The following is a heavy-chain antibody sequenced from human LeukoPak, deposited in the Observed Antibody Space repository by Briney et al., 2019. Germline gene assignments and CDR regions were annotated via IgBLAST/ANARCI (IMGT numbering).Heavy chain of an antibody. CDR3: ARKLGIAAAGPEESYYYYGMDV. J-gene: IGHJ6*02. CDR1: GGSISSYY. D-gene: IGHD6-13*01. Sequence: SETLSLTCTVSGGSISSYYWSWIRQPPGKGLEWIGYIYYSGSTNYNPSLKSRVTISVDTSKNQFSLKLSSVTAADTAVYYCARKLGIAAAGPEESYYYYGMDVWGQGTTVTVSS. V-gene: IGHV4-59*01. CDR2: IYYSGST.